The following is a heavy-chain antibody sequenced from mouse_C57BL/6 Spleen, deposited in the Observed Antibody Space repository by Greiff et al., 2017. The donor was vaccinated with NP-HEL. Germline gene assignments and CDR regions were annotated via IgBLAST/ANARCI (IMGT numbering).Heavy chain of an antibody. CDR2: ISPGDGDT. D-gene: IGHD1-1*01. CDR3: ARSRDYYGSSLDY. CDR1: GYAFSSYW. Sequence: VQLKESGAELVKPGASVKISCKASGYAFSSYWMNWVKQRPGKGLEWIGQISPGDGDTNYNGKFKGKATLTADKSSSTAYMQLSSLTSEDSAVYFCARSRDYYGSSLDYWGQGTTLTVSS. J-gene: IGHJ2*01. V-gene: IGHV1-80*01.